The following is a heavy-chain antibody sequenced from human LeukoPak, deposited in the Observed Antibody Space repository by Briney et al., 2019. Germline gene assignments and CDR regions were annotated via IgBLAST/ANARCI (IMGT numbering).Heavy chain of an antibody. V-gene: IGHV3-30*18. CDR3: AKNRVVFNWNYAYYFDD. J-gene: IGHJ4*02. CDR1: GFTFSDYG. CDR2: ISYDGSDK. D-gene: IGHD1-7*01. Sequence: GRSLRLSCAASGFTFSDYGMHWVRQAPGKGLEWVTFISYDGSDKYYADSVKGRFTISRDNSKNTLYLQMNSLRAEDTALYYCAKNRVVFNWNYAYYFDDWGQGTLVTVSS.